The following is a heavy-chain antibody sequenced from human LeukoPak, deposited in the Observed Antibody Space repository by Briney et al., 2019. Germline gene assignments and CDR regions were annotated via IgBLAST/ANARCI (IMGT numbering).Heavy chain of an antibody. CDR2: IKSKTDGGTS. CDR3: STVWYGA. J-gene: IGHJ5*02. V-gene: IGHV3-15*01. D-gene: IGHD3-10*01. CDR1: GFTFTNAW. Sequence: GGSLRLSCAASGFTFTNAWMYWVRQAPGKGLEWVGRIKSKTDGGTSDYAAPVTGRFTISRDDSTSTLYLEMNSLKTEDTGVYYCSTVWYGAWGQGTLVTVSS.